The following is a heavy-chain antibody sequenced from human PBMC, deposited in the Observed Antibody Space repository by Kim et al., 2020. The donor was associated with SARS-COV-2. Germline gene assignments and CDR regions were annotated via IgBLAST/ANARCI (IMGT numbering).Heavy chain of an antibody. CDR2: ISYDGSSE. J-gene: IGHJ4*02. Sequence: GGSLRLSCAASGFTFSSYAIHWVRQAPGKGLEWVAVISYDGSSESYADSVKGRFTISRDNSKNTLYLQMNSLRAEDTAVYHCAREMLILTGPPLDYWGQGTLVTVSS. CDR3: AREMLILTGPPLDY. V-gene: IGHV3-30*03. CDR1: GFTFSSYA. D-gene: IGHD3-9*01.